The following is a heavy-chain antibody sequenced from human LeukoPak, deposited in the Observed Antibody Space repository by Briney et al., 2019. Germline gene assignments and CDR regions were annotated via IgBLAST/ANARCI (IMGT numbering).Heavy chain of an antibody. Sequence: GGSLRLSCAASGSTFSNYVMAWVRQAPGKGLEWVSAISGSTTSTYNADSVKGRFTISRDNSKNTLYLQMNSLRADDTAVYYCAKASDSSWPYYFDYWGQGTLVTVSS. D-gene: IGHD6-13*01. V-gene: IGHV3-23*01. CDR1: GSTFSNYV. CDR3: AKASDSSWPYYFDY. J-gene: IGHJ4*02. CDR2: ISGSTTST.